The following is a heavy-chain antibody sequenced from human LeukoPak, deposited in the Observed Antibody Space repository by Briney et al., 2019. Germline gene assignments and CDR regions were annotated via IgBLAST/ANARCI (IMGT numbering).Heavy chain of an antibody. Sequence: GGSLRLSCAASGFTFSSYRMHWVRQAPGKGLVWVSRINSDETSTSYADSVKGRFTISRDNAQKTLYLQMNSLRAEDTAVHYCATSTYCSGGSCYSRTFQYWGQGTLVTVSS. CDR2: INSDETST. CDR1: GFTFSSYR. D-gene: IGHD2-15*01. J-gene: IGHJ4*02. CDR3: ATSTYCSGGSCYSRTFQY. V-gene: IGHV3-74*01.